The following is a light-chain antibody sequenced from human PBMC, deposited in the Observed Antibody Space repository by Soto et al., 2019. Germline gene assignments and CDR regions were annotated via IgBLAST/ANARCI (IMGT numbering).Light chain of an antibody. V-gene: IGKV3-11*01. CDR3: QQRTNWPPLT. J-gene: IGKJ4*01. CDR2: DAS. Sequence: EIVLTQSPATLSLSPGERATLSCRASQSVGTYLAWYQQKPGQAPRLLIYDASNRATGIPARFSGSGSGKDLPLTVSGLEPEDFAVYYCQQRTNWPPLTFGGGTKVEMK. CDR1: QSVGTY.